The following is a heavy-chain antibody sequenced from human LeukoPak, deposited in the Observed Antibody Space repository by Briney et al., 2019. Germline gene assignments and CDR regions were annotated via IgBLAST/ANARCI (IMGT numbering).Heavy chain of an antibody. J-gene: IGHJ6*04. CDR2: IIPIFGTA. CDR3: ARPKDYDILTGYGPPDYYYYGMDV. D-gene: IGHD3-9*01. V-gene: IGHV1-69*01. CDR1: GGTFSSYA. Sequence: GASVKVSCKASGGTFSSYAISWVRQAPGQGLEWMGGIIPIFGTANYAQKFQGRVTITADESTSTAYMELSSLRSGDTAVYYCARPKDYDILTGYGPPDYYYYGMDVWGKGTTVTVSS.